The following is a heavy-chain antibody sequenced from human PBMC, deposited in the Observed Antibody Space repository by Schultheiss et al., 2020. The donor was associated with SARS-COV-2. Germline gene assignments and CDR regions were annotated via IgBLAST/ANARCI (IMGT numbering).Heavy chain of an antibody. CDR3: AKRLVSPNNYYMDV. CDR1: GFTFSSYA. D-gene: IGHD4-23*01. V-gene: IGHV3-21*01. J-gene: IGHJ6*03. Sequence: GGSLRLSCAASGFTFSSYAMHWVRQAPGKGLEWVSSISSSSSYIYYADSVKGRFTISRDNAKNSLYLQMNSLRAEDTAVYYCAKRLVSPNNYYMDVWGKGTTVTVSS. CDR2: ISSSSSYI.